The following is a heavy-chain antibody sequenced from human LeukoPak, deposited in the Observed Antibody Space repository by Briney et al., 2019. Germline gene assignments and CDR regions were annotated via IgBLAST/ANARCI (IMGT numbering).Heavy chain of an antibody. D-gene: IGHD3-10*01. CDR2: IIPIFGTA. V-gene: IGHV1-69*05. J-gene: IGHJ5*02. CDR1: GGTLSSYA. Sequence: SVKVSCKASGGTLSSYAISWVRQAPGQGLEWMGRIIPIFGTANYAQKFQGRVTITTDESTSTAYMELSSLRSEDTAVYYCARGFGESDQNWFDPWGQGTLVTVSS. CDR3: ARGFGESDQNWFDP.